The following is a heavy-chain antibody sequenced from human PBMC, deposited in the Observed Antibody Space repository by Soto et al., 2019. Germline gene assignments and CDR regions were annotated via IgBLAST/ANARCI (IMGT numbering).Heavy chain of an antibody. CDR1: GFTFTGYY. J-gene: IGHJ4*02. D-gene: IGHD6-13*01. CDR2: INLKSGGT. V-gene: IGHV1-2*04. CDR3: ARDDAVADGTYFDY. Sequence: QVQLVQSGADVKKPGDSVKVSCKASGFTFTGYYIHWVRQAPGQGFEWMGWINLKSGGTRYSQKFQGWVTMTRDTSIDTAYMELSSLKSDGTAVYYCARDDAVADGTYFDYWGQGTLVTVSS.